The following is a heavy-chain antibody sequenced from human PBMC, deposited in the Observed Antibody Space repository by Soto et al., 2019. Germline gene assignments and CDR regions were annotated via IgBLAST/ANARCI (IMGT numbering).Heavy chain of an antibody. D-gene: IGHD2-15*01. Sequence: RLWCGASGFTSVGYAVSRVSKAPGKGLEWVSAISGSGSNIHYADSVKGRFTISRDNARNSLYLQMNSLRAEDTAVYYCARETDYCIDLGPRGHGTLVTVSS. CDR3: ARETDYCIDLGP. J-gene: IGHJ5*02. V-gene: IGHV3-21*01. CDR2: ISGSGSNI. CDR1: GFTSVGYA.